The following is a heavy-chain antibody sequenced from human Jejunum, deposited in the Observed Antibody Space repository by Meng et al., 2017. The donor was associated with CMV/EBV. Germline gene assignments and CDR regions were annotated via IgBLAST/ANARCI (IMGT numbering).Heavy chain of an antibody. D-gene: IGHD2-8*02. CDR2: VTGSGVST. CDR3: APVGGWGTGTPTALVT. V-gene: IGHV3-23*01. CDR1: AFSLYT. Sequence: AFSLYTLCWVRQAPGQGLESVSAVTGSGVSTNYADSVKCRFTISSDNSKSTFYLQLNNLRAGDTAVYYCAPVGGWGTGTPTALVTWGQGALVTVSS. J-gene: IGHJ5*02.